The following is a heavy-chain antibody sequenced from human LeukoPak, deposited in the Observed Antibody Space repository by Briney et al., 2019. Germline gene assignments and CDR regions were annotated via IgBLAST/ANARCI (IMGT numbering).Heavy chain of an antibody. J-gene: IGHJ6*02. V-gene: IGHV3-30*03. Sequence: QSGGSLRLSCAASGFTFSSYGMHWVRQAPGKGLEWVAVISYDGSNKYYADSVKGRFTISRDNSKNTLYLQMGSLRAEDMAVYYCATFTLTIFGPKPREYGMDVWGQGTTVTVSS. CDR2: ISYDGSNK. D-gene: IGHD3-3*01. CDR3: ATFTLTIFGPKPREYGMDV. CDR1: GFTFSSYG.